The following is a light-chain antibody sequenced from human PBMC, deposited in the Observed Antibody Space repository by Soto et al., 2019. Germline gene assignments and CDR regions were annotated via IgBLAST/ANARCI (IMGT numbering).Light chain of an antibody. CDR1: SSVVGGYNY. CDR3: CSYAGSYTFV. V-gene: IGLV2-11*01. Sequence: QSVLTQPRSVSGSPGQSVTISCTGTSSVVGGYNYVSWYQQHPGKAPKLMIYDVSKRPSGVPDRFSGSKSANTASLTISGLQAEDEANYNCCSYAGSYTFVFGTGTKVTVL. CDR2: DVS. J-gene: IGLJ1*01.